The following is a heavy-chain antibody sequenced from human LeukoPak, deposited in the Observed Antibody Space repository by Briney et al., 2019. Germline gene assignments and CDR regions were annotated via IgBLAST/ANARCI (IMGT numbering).Heavy chain of an antibody. V-gene: IGHV3-66*02. J-gene: IGHJ4*02. CDR2: IYSGGNT. CDR1: GFIVRRNY. D-gene: IGHD1-26*01. CDR3: ARSWDARLNFDY. Sequence: GGSLRLSCAASGFIVRRNYMNWVRQSPGKGLEWVSVIYSGGNTYYADSVKGRFTISRDNSKNTVNLQMNDLRAEDTAVYYCARSWDARLNFDYWGQGTLVTVSS.